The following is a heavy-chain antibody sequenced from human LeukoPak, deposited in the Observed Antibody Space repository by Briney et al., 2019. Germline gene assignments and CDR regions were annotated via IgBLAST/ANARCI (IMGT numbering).Heavy chain of an antibody. CDR3: ARHSSSSYIPSR. J-gene: IGHJ4*02. V-gene: IGHV4-61*02. D-gene: IGHD6-6*01. CDR2: IYTSGST. Sequence: SETLSLTCTVSGGSISSGSYYWSWIRQPAGKGLEWIGRIYTSGSTNYNPSLKSRVTISVDTSKNQFSLKLSSVTAADTAVYYCARHSSSSYIPSRWGQGTLVTVSS. CDR1: GGSISSGSYY.